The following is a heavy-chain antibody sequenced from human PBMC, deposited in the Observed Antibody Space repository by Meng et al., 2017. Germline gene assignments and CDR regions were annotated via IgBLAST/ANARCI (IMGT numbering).Heavy chain of an antibody. CDR2: IDPKNGDT. D-gene: IGHD5-24*01. Sequence: QVQLVQSGAEVKKPGASVQVPCKPSGYNFPDYYIHWVRQAPGQGLEWMGRIDPKNGDTHYAQKFQGRVTMTGDTSISTAYMDLSGLRSDDTAVYYCARVLRDGYNLGYWGQGTLVTVSS. J-gene: IGHJ4*02. V-gene: IGHV1-2*06. CDR1: GYNFPDYY. CDR3: ARVLRDGYNLGY.